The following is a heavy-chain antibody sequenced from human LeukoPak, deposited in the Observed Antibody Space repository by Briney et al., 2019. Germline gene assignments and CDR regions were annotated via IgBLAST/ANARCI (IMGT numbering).Heavy chain of an antibody. CDR2: IYHSGST. CDR3: ARGSDYYGSGSSDFDY. V-gene: IGHV4-4*02. D-gene: IGHD3-10*01. CDR1: GGSISSSNW. J-gene: IGHJ4*02. Sequence: SETLSLTCAVSGGSISSSNWWSWVRQPPGKGLEWIGEIYHSGSTNYNPSLKSRVTISVDKSKNQFSLKLSSVTAADTAVYYCARGSDYYGSGSSDFDYWDQGTLVTVSS.